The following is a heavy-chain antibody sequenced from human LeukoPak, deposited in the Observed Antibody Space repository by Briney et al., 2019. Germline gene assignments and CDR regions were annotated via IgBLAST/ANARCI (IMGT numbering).Heavy chain of an antibody. D-gene: IGHD2-15*01. CDR2: IKQDGSVK. CDR3: ARWDAYCSGGTCYFGGFAFDI. V-gene: IGHV3-7*01. Sequence: GGSLRLSCVVSGFTFTNYWMQWVRQVPGKGLEWVASIKQDGSVKHFLDSVKGRFTISRDNAKNSLYLQMNSLRAEDTAVYYCARWDAYCSGGTCYFGGFAFDIWGQGTMVTVSS. CDR1: GFTFTNYW. J-gene: IGHJ3*02.